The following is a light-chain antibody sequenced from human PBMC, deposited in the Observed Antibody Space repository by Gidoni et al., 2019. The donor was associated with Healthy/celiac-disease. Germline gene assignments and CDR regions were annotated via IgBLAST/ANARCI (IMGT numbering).Light chain of an antibody. J-gene: IGLJ2*01. Sequence: SYDLTQPPSVSVSPGQTASITCSGDNLGDKYACWYQQKPGQSPVLVIYQASKRPSGIPERFSGSNSGNTATLTISGTQAMDEADYYCQAWDSSTAVFGGGTKLTVL. CDR2: QAS. CDR3: QAWDSSTAV. CDR1: NLGDKY. V-gene: IGLV3-1*01.